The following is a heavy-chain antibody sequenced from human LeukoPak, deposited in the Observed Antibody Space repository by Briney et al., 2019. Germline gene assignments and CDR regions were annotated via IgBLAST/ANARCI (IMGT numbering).Heavy chain of an antibody. CDR1: GFIFGDYA. Sequence: GRSLRLSCAASGFIFGDYAMHWVRQAPGKGLEWVSGISWNSDSIAYADPVKGRFTISRDNAKNTLYLQMNSLRVEDMALYYCAKSFGSTSYPLDYWGQGTLVTVSS. CDR3: AKSFGSTSYPLDY. CDR2: ISWNSDSI. V-gene: IGHV3-9*03. D-gene: IGHD3-10*01. J-gene: IGHJ4*02.